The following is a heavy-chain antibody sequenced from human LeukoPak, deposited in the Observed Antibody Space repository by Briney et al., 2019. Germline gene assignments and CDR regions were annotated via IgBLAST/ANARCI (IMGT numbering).Heavy chain of an antibody. Sequence: SETLSLTCTVSGGSISSSSFHWGWIRQPPGKGLEWIGTIFYTGTTNSNPSLKSRVTLSVDTSKNQVSLTLSSVTAADTAVYFCARRMGSGATYPRTFDYWGQGTLVTVSS. D-gene: IGHD2-8*02. J-gene: IGHJ4*02. CDR3: ARRMGSGATYPRTFDY. CDR1: GGSISSSSFH. V-gene: IGHV4-39*01. CDR2: IFYTGTT.